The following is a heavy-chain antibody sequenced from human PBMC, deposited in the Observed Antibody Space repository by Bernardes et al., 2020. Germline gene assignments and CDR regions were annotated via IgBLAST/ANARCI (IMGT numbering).Heavy chain of an antibody. V-gene: IGHV2-5*02. D-gene: IGHD5-12*01. Sequence: SGPTLVKPTQTLTLTCPFSGFSLSTSGVGVGWIRQPPGKALEWLALIYWDDDKRYSPSLKSRLTITKDTSKNQVVLTMTNMDPVDTATYYCAHRDSWGLRFSYDYWGQGTLVTVSS. J-gene: IGHJ4*02. CDR3: AHRDSWGLRFSYDY. CDR2: IYWDDDK. CDR1: GFSLSTSGVG.